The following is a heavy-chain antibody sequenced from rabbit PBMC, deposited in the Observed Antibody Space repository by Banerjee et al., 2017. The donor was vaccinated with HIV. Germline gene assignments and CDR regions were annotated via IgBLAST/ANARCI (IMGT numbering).Heavy chain of an antibody. CDR1: GFSLSSYW. D-gene: IGHD1-1*01. CDR3: ARDNSGVIGWNFGL. CDR2: IYAGKSST. Sequence: QLEESGGGLVQPGESLTLTCKASGFSLSSYWMSWVRQAPGKGLEWIGIIYAGKSSTDYASWVNGRFTISSDNAQNTLDLQMNSLTAADTATYFCARDNSGVIGWNFGLWGQGTLVTVS. J-gene: IGHJ3*01. V-gene: IGHV1S7*01.